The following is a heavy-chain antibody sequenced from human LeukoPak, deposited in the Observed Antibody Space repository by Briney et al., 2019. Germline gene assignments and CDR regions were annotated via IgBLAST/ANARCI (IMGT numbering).Heavy chain of an antibody. J-gene: IGHJ6*02. V-gene: IGHV3-9*01. CDR3: ARATLLGYCSSTSCPQQLYYYYYGMDV. Sequence: GGSLRLSCAASGFNFHDYAMHWVRQTPGKGLEWVSSISWNSGRLGYADSVKGRFTISRDNAKNSLYLQMNSLRAEDTAVYYCARATLLGYCSSTSCPQQLYYYYYGMDVWGQGTTVTVSS. D-gene: IGHD2-2*01. CDR1: GFNFHDYA. CDR2: ISWNSGRL.